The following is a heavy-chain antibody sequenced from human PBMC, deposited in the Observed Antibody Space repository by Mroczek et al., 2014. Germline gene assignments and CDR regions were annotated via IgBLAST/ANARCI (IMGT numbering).Heavy chain of an antibody. J-gene: IGHJ4*02. CDR1: GFTFDDYA. Sequence: VQLVQSGGGLVQPGRSLRLSCAASGFTFDDYAMHWVRQAPRGRAWSGSRGISWNSGSIGYADSVKGRFTISRDNAKNSLYLQMNSLRAEDTALYYCANVEVGGWGQGTLVTVSS. CDR3: ANVEVGG. V-gene: IGHV3-9*01. CDR2: ISWNSGSI.